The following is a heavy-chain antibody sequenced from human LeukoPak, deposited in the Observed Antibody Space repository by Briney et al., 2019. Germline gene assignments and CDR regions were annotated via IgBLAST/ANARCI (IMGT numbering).Heavy chain of an antibody. V-gene: IGHV4-59*01. D-gene: IGHD6-13*01. J-gene: IGHJ6*03. CDR3: ARGLSRGSSWYLQGTTLRDYYYMDV. CDR2: IYYSGST. Sequence: SETLSLTCTVSGGSISSYYWSWIRQLPGKGREWIGYIYYSGSTNYNPSLKSRVTISVDTSKNQFSLKLSSVTAADTAVYYCARGLSRGSSWYLQGTTLRDYYYMDVWGKGTTVTVSS. CDR1: GGSISSYY.